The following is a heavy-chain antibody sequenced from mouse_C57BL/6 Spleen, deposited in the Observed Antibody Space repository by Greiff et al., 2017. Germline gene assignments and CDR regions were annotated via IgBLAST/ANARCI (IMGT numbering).Heavy chain of an antibody. J-gene: IGHJ4*01. V-gene: IGHV1-63*01. CDR3: ARYRGGNYDYAMDY. Sequence: VQGVESGAELVRPGTSVKMSCKASGYTFTNYWIGWAKQRPGHGLEWIGDIYPGGGYTNYNEKFKGKATLTADKSSSTAYMQFSSLTSEDSAIYYCARYRGGNYDYAMDYWGQGTSVTVSS. CDR2: IYPGGGYT. D-gene: IGHD1-1*01. CDR1: GYTFTNYW.